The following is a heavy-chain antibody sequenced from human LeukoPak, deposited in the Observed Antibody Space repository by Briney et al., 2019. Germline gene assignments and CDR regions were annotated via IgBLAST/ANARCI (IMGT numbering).Heavy chain of an antibody. CDR2: ISSSSSYI. J-gene: IGHJ4*02. V-gene: IGHV3-21*01. CDR1: GITFTNAW. Sequence: GGSLRLSCAASGITFTNAWMSWVRQAPGKGLEWVSSISSSSSYIYYADSVKGRFTISRDNAKNSLYLQMNSLRAEDTAVYYCARDPGSSIGYWGQGTLVTVSS. D-gene: IGHD6-6*01. CDR3: ARDPGSSIGY.